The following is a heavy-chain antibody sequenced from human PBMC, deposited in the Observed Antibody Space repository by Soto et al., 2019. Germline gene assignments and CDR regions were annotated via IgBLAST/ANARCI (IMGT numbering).Heavy chain of an antibody. CDR1: GGSISSGGYS. D-gene: IGHD5-18*01. CDR2: IYHSGST. V-gene: IGHV4-30-2*01. J-gene: IGHJ4*02. CDR3: ARLDTAMVIGY. Sequence: SETLSLTCAVSGGSISSGGYSWSWIRQPPGKGLEWIGYIYHSGSTYYNPSLKSRVTISVDRSKNQFSLKLSSVTAADTAVYYCARLDTAMVIGYWGQGTLVTVSS.